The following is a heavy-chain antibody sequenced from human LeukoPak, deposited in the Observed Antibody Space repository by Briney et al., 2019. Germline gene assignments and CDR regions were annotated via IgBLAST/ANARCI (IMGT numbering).Heavy chain of an antibody. D-gene: IGHD3-22*01. CDR3: ARGIPIDSSGDFDY. CDR1: GFTVSSNY. J-gene: IGHJ4*02. CDR2: IYSGGST. Sequence: PGGSLRLSCAASGFTVSSNYMSWVRQAPGEGLEWVSVIYSGGSTYCADSVKGRFTISRDNSKNTLYLQMNSLRAEDTAVYYCARGIPIDSSGDFDYWGQGTLVTVSS. V-gene: IGHV3-66*01.